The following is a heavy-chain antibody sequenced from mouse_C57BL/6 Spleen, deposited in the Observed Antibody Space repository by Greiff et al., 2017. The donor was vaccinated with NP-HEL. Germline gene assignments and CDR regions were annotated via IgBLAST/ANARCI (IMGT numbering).Heavy chain of an antibody. CDR3: AREGLLPHYFDY. Sequence: VQLKQSGPELVKPGASVKISCKASGYSFTDYNMNWVKQSNGKSIEWIGVINPNYGTTSYNQKFKGKATLTVDQSSSTAYMQINSLTSEDSAVYYCAREGLLPHYFDYWGQGTTLTVSS. V-gene: IGHV1-39*01. CDR2: INPNYGTT. J-gene: IGHJ2*01. D-gene: IGHD3-1*01. CDR1: GYSFTDYN.